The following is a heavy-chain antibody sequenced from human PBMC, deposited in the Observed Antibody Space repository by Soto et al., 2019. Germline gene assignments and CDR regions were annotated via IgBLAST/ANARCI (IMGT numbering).Heavy chain of an antibody. Sequence: GESLKISCKGSGYSFTSYWINWVRQMPGKGLEWMGRIDPVDSYTNYSPSFQGHVTISIDKSISTAYLQWSSLKASDTAVYYCARHNFYGSGSYSLPSYYYGMDVWGQGTTVTVSS. CDR3: ARHNFYGSGSYSLPSYYYGMDV. CDR2: IDPVDSYT. J-gene: IGHJ6*02. D-gene: IGHD3-10*01. CDR1: GYSFTSYW. V-gene: IGHV5-10-1*01.